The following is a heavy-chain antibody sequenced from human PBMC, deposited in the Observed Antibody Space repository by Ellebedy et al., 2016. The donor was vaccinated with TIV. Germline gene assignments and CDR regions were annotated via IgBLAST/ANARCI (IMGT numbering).Heavy chain of an antibody. CDR3: ARQPSPFVDY. J-gene: IGHJ4*02. Sequence: GESLKISCKGSEYSFTSYWIGWVRQMPGKGLEWMGIIYPGDSDTRYSPSFQGQVTISVDKSISTAYLQWGSLKASDTAMYYCARQPSPFVDYWGQGTLVTVSS. CDR2: IYPGDSDT. CDR1: EYSFTSYW. V-gene: IGHV5-51*01.